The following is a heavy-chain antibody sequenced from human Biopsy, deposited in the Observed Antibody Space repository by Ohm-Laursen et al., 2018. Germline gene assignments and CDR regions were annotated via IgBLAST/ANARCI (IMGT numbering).Heavy chain of an antibody. J-gene: IGHJ2*01. CDR3: ARGVPHYDGSGFPLAGYWYFDL. CDR1: GGSIGGGDYY. V-gene: IGHV4-31*01. D-gene: IGHD3-22*01. Sequence: TLSLTCTVSGGSIGGGDYYWNWIRQHPGKGLEWIGFISYSGSTYYNPSLESLLTISIDTSKNHFSLNLRSVTAADTAVYYCARGVPHYDGSGFPLAGYWYFDLWGRGTLVTVSS. CDR2: ISYSGST.